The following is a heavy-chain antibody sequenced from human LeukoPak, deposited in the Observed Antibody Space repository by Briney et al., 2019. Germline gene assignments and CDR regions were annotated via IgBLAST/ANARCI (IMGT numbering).Heavy chain of an antibody. V-gene: IGHV4-39*01. D-gene: IGHD3/OR15-3a*01. CDR3: AKQTGSGLFILP. J-gene: IGHJ4*02. CDR1: GASMTTNSDY. Sequence: ASETLSLTCTVSGASMTTNSDYWGWIRQAPGKGLEWIASIYYTGNTYYNASLKSRVTISIDTSKNQFSLKLTSVTAADTAVYYCAKQTGSGLFILPGGQGTLVTVSS. CDR2: IYYTGNT.